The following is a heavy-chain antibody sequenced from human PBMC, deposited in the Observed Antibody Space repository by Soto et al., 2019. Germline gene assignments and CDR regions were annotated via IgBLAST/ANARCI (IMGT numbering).Heavy chain of an antibody. D-gene: IGHD3-3*01. V-gene: IGHV3-7*01. Sequence: PGGSLRLSCAASGFTFSSYWMSWVRQAPGKGLEWVANIKQDGSEKYYVDSVKGRFTISRDNAKNSLYLQMNSLRAEDTAVYYCASGFGVVQDAFDIWGQGTRVTVSS. CDR1: GFTFSSYW. CDR3: ASGFGVVQDAFDI. CDR2: IKQDGSEK. J-gene: IGHJ3*02.